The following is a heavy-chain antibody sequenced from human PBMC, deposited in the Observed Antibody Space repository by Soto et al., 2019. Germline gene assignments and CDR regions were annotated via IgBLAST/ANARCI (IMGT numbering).Heavy chain of an antibody. J-gene: IGHJ6*02. V-gene: IGHV1-8*01. D-gene: IGHD6-13*01. CDR3: ARRAADYYYYGMDV. CDR2: MNPNSGNT. Sequence: GASVKVSCKASGYTFTSYDINCVRQATGQGLEWMGWMNPNSGNTGYAQKFQGRVTMTRNTSISTAYMELSSLRSEDTAVYYCARRAADYYYYGMDVWGQGTTVTVSS. CDR1: GYTFTSYD.